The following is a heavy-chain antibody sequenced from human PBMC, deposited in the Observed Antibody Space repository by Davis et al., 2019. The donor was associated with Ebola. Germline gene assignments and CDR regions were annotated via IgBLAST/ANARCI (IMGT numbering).Heavy chain of an antibody. CDR1: GGSISSSNW. D-gene: IGHD3-3*02. J-gene: IGHJ5*02. CDR2: IYHSGST. V-gene: IGHV4-4*02. CDR3: ARGHFWSGYYTKDNWFDP. Sequence: SETLSLTCAVSGGSISSSNWWSWVRQPPGKGLEWIGEIYHSGSTNYNPSLKSRVTISVDKSKNQFSLKLGSGTAADTAVYYCARGHFWSGYYTKDNWFDPWGQGTLVTVSS.